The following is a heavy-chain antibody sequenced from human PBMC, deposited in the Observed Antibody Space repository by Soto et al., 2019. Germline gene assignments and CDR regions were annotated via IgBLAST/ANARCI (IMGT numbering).Heavy chain of an antibody. CDR3: ARDTEVGAMHNYHGIDV. V-gene: IGHV3-30-3*01. Sequence: GGSLRLSCAASGVTFSSYAMHWVRLAPGKGLEWVAVISYDGSNKYYADSVKGRFTISRDNSKNTLYLQMNSLRAEDTAVYYCARDTEVGAMHNYHGIDVWGQGTTVTVSS. D-gene: IGHD2-2*01. CDR2: ISYDGSNK. CDR1: GVTFSSYA. J-gene: IGHJ6*02.